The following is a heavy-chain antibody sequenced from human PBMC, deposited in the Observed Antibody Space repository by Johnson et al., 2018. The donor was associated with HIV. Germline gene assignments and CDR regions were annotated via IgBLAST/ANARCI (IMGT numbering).Heavy chain of an antibody. CDR3: ARDNLSMWAFDI. J-gene: IGHJ3*02. CDR1: GFTFSDYY. CDR2: ISSRGSTI. V-gene: IGHV3-11*04. D-gene: IGHD2-21*01. Sequence: QVQVVESGGDLVQPGGSLRLSCAASGFTFSDYYMSWIRQAPGKGLEWVSSISSRGSTIYYAHSVKSRFTTARDNAKNSLYLQVNSLRDEDTAVYYCARDNLSMWAFDIWGPGTMVTVSS.